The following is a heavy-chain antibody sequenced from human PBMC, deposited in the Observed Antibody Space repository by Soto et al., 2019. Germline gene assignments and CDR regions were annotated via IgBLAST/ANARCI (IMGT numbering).Heavy chain of an antibody. V-gene: IGHV1-46*01. CDR2: ISLYHHST. Sequence: QAQLVQSGAEVKKPGASVRVSCKTSGYPCTDYFIHWVRQAPGQGLEWMGIISLYHHSTSYAQKFQGRLTVTADTPTTTVYMDLSSLTSEDSAVYWCARELYSCGGDCPYYMDYWGQGTLVTVSS. D-gene: IGHD2-21*02. J-gene: IGHJ4*02. CDR1: GYPCTDYF. CDR3: ARELYSCGGDCPYYMDY.